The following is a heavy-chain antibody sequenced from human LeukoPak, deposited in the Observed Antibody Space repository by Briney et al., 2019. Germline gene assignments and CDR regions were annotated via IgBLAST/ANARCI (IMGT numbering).Heavy chain of an antibody. CDR1: GGTFSSYA. CDR2: IIPIFGTA. Sequence: SVKVSCKASGGTFSSYAISWVRQAPGQGLEWMGGIIPIFGTANYAQKFQGRATITADEFTSTAYMELSSLRSEDTAVYYCASGHSGWDQYYFDYWGQGTLVTVSS. D-gene: IGHD6-19*01. V-gene: IGHV1-69*01. J-gene: IGHJ4*02. CDR3: ASGHSGWDQYYFDY.